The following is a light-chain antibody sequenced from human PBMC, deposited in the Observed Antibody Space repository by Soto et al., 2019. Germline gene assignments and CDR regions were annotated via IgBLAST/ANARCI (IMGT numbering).Light chain of an antibody. V-gene: IGKV1-5*03. CDR2: KAS. Sequence: DLQMTQSPSSLSESVGDRVTITCRASQSISSWLDWYQKKPGKAPKLLIYKASSLESGVPSRLRGSGYGTEFTITISSMKTDDFETYYCQQYNSYPRTFGHGTKVDIK. CDR1: QSISSW. CDR3: QQYNSYPRT. J-gene: IGKJ1*01.